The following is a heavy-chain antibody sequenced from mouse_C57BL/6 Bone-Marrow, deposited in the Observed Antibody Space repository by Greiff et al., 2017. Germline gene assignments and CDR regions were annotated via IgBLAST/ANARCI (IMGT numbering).Heavy chain of an antibody. D-gene: IGHD1-1*01. J-gene: IGHJ4*01. Sequence: VQLQQSGAELVRPGASVKLSCTASGFNIKDDYMHWVKQRPEQGLEWIGWIDPENGDTEYASKFQGRATITADTSSNSAYLQLSSLTSEDTAVYYCTTAPTTVVAFYAMDYWGQGTSVTVAS. CDR1: GFNIKDDY. CDR2: IDPENGDT. CDR3: TTAPTTVVAFYAMDY. V-gene: IGHV14-4*01.